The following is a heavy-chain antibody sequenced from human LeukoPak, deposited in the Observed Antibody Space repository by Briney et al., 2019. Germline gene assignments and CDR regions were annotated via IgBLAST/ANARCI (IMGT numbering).Heavy chain of an antibody. CDR3: ARDGDGEDFDY. CDR2: INTDGSSP. CDR1: GFTFSAYW. D-gene: IGHD4-17*01. Sequence: GGSLRLSCAASGFTFSAYWMHWVRQAPGKGLVWVSRINTDGSSPTYAASVKGRFTISRDNAKNSLYLQMNSLRAEDTAVYYCARDGDGEDFDYWGQGTLVTVSS. J-gene: IGHJ4*02. V-gene: IGHV3-74*01.